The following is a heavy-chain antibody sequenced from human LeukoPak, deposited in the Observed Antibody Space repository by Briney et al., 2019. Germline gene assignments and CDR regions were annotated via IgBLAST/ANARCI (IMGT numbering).Heavy chain of an antibody. CDR1: GFTFSDYY. V-gene: IGHV3-11*03. CDR2: ISDSSGYT. CDR3: ASRYCSSTSCQHGMDV. J-gene: IGHJ6*02. D-gene: IGHD2-2*01. Sequence: GGSLRLSCAASGFTFSDYYMSWIRQAPGKGLEWVSYISDSSGYTKDADSVKGRFTISRDNAKKSLYLQMNSLRAEDTALYYCASRYCSSTSCQHGMDVWGQGTTVTVSS.